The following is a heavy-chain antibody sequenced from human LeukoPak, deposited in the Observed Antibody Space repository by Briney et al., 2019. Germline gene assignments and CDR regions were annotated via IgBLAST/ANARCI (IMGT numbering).Heavy chain of an antibody. CDR3: ARASSQWLVPY. CDR2: ISSSSTYI. J-gene: IGHJ4*02. CDR1: GSTFSSCS. D-gene: IGHD6-19*01. V-gene: IGHV3-21*01. Sequence: GGSLRLSCGASGSTFSSCSMNWVRQAPGKGLEWVSSISSSSTYIYYADSVKGRFTISRDNAKNSLYLQMNSLRVEDTAVYYCARASSQWLVPYWGQGTLVTVSS.